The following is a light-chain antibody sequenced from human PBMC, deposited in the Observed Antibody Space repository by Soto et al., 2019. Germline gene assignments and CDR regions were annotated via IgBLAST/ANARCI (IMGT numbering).Light chain of an antibody. CDR1: SSDVGGYNY. Sequence: QSALTQPASVSGSPGQSITISCTGTSSDVGGYNYVSWYQQHPGKAPKLMIYEVNRRPSGVSDRFSGFKSGNTASLTISGLQAEDEADFFCCSYAGNGAWVFGGGTKLTVL. CDR2: EVN. V-gene: IGLV2-14*01. J-gene: IGLJ3*02. CDR3: CSYAGNGAWV.